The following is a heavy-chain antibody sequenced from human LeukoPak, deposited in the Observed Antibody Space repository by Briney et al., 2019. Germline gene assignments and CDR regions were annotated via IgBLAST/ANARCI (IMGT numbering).Heavy chain of an antibody. D-gene: IGHD3-3*01. CDR3: ARHHITIFGVVYYFDY. J-gene: IGHJ4*02. Sequence: SVKVSCQASGGTFSSYAISWVRQAPGQGLEWMGGIIPIFGTANYAQKFQGRVTITADESTSTAYMELSSLRSEDTAVYYCARHHITIFGVVYYFDYWGQGTLVTVSS. CDR1: GGTFSSYA. CDR2: IIPIFGTA. V-gene: IGHV1-69*13.